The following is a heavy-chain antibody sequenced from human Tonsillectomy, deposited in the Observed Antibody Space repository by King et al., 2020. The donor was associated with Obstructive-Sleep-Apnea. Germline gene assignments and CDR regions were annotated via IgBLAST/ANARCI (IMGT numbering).Heavy chain of an antibody. J-gene: IGHJ4*02. Sequence: SSGDHYWSWVRQPPGKGLECLGHIYYSGSTYYNPSLKSRVSISVDTSKNQFSLKVTSVTATDTAVYFCARAAIGCGSTTCYMSFIDYWGQGTLVTVSS. CDR3: ARAAIGCGSTTCYMSFIDY. CDR1: SSGDHY. V-gene: IGHV4-30-4*01. CDR2: IYYSGST. D-gene: IGHD2-2*02.